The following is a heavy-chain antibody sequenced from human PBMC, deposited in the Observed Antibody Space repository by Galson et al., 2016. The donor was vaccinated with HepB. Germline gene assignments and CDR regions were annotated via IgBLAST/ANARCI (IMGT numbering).Heavy chain of an antibody. V-gene: IGHV4-4*02. CDR2: MYHSGST. CDR1: GGSISSSSW. CDR3: AKGGRQYWITVGGGGGLES. J-gene: IGHJ5*02. Sequence: SETLSLTCAVSGGSISSSSWWSWVRQPPGKGLEWIGEMYHSGSTNYNPSLKSRVTISGDKSKNRFSLNLSSVTAADTAVYYCAKGGRQYWITVGGGGGLESWGQGILVTVSS. D-gene: IGHD6-19*01.